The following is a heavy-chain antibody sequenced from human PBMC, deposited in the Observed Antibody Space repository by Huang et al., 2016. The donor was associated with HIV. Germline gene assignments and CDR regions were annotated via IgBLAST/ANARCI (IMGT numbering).Heavy chain of an antibody. J-gene: IGHJ3*02. CDR2: IYYSGNN. CDR1: GGCISSHY. V-gene: IGHV4-59*11. Sequence: QVQLQESGPGLVKPSATLSLTCTVSGGCISSHYWSWIRQPPGKGLEWIGSIYYSGNNNNNPALKSRVTISGDTSKNQFSLKLSLVTAADTAVYYCAREVGDIVTTGAGDTFDIWGQGTMVSVS. CDR3: AREVGDIVTTGAGDTFDI. D-gene: IGHD5-12*01.